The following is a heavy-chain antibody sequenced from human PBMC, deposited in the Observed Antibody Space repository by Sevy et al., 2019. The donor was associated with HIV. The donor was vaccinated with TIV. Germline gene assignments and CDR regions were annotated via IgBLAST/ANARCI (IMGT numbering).Heavy chain of an antibody. Sequence: GGSLRLSCAASGFTFSSFGMHWVRQAPGKGLEWVAVISYDGSNKYYADSVKGRFTISRDNSKNTLYLQMNSLRAEDTAVYYCAKNWLGLELPINWGMDVWGQGTTVTVSS. CDR3: AKNWLGLELPINWGMDV. CDR1: GFTFSSFG. J-gene: IGHJ6*02. CDR2: ISYDGSNK. V-gene: IGHV3-30*18. D-gene: IGHD1-7*01.